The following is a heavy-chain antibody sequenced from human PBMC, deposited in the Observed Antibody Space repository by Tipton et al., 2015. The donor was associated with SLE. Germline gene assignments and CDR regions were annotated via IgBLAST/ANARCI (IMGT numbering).Heavy chain of an antibody. CDR3: ARIHCSGGSCYFDY. Sequence: TLSLTCAVYGGSFSGYYWSWIRQPPGKGLEWIGEINHSGSTNYNPSLKSRVTISVDTSKNQFSLKLSSVTAADTAVYYCARIHCSGGSCYFDYWGQGTLVTVSS. D-gene: IGHD2-15*01. V-gene: IGHV4-34*09. J-gene: IGHJ4*02. CDR1: GGSFSGYY. CDR2: INHSGST.